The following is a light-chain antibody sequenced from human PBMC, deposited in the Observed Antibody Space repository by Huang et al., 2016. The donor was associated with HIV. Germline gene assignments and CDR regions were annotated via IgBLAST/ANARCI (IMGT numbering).Light chain of an antibody. CDR1: QSVSTY. J-gene: IGKJ1*01. CDR3: QQSDTSWT. CDR2: SAS. V-gene: IGKV1-39*01. Sequence: DIQMTQSPSSLSASVGDRVTITCRASQSVSTYLNWYQQRPGRAPTLLIYSASSLFTGVPSRFRGGGSGTHFTLTISSLQPEDFATYYCQQSDTSWTFGQGTRVEIK.